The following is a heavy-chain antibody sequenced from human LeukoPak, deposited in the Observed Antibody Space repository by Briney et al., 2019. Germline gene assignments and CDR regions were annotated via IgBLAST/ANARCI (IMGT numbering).Heavy chain of an antibody. Sequence: GGSLRLSCAASGFTFSNYDMTWVRQAPGKGLEWVSSISATTIYRFSAGSVRGRFTISRDNVENSPYLQMNNLRGEDTAVYYCARIGLGRDAYNSFDYWGQGTLVTVSS. V-gene: IGHV3-21*01. CDR2: ISATTIYR. CDR1: GFTFSNYD. CDR3: ARIGLGRDAYNSFDY. D-gene: IGHD5-24*01. J-gene: IGHJ4*02.